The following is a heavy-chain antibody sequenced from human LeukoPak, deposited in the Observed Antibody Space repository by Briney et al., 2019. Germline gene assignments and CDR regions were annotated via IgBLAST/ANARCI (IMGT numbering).Heavy chain of an antibody. D-gene: IGHD3-22*01. CDR1: GGTFSSYA. V-gene: IGHV1-69*01. CDR3: ARLGDYYDSSGYYYYYYGMDV. Sequence: ASVKVSCKASGGTFSSYAISWVRQAPGQGLEWMGGIIPIFGTANYAQKFQGRVTITADESTSTAYMELSSLRSEDTAVYYCARLGDYYDSSGYYYYYYGMDVWGQGTTVTVSS. J-gene: IGHJ6*02. CDR2: IIPIFGTA.